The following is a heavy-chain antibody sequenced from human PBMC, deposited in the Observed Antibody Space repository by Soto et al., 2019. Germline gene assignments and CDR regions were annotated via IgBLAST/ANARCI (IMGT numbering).Heavy chain of an antibody. CDR2: IYPGDSDT. CDR1: GYSFTSYW. D-gene: IGHD2-2*01. CDR3: ARQGYQLLSESLMWFDP. Sequence: GESLKISCKGSGYSFTSYWIGWVRQMPGKGLEWMGIIYPGDSDTRYSPSFQGQVTISADKSISTAYLQWSSLKASDTAMYYCARQGYQLLSESLMWFDPWGQGTLVTVSS. V-gene: IGHV5-51*01. J-gene: IGHJ5*02.